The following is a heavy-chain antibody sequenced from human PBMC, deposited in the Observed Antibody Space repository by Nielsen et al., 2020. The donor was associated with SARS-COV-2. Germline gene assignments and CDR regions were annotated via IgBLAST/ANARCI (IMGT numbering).Heavy chain of an antibody. CDR1: GGSISSSSYY. CDR3: ARVQGPPNWSDP. J-gene: IGHJ5*02. CDR2: IYYSGST. Sequence: SETLSLTCTVSGGSISSSSYYWGWIRQPPGKGLEWIGSIYYSGSTYYNPSLKSRVTISVDTSKNQFSLKLSSVTAADTAVYYCARVQGPPNWSDPWGQGTLVTVSS. V-gene: IGHV4-39*01.